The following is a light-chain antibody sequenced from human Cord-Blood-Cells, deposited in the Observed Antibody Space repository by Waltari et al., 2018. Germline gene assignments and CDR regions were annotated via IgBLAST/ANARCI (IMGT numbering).Light chain of an antibody. CDR2: EGS. CDR1: SSDAGSSNL. Sequence: QSALTQPAPVSGSPGQSITISCTGTSSDAGSSNLVSWYHQHPGKAPKLMIYEGSKPPQGVSKRFPGSDAANAALRTSPGLQGEDEADYYRCSYAGSSPFVLFVRETKLTV. CDR3: CSYAGSSPFVL. J-gene: IGLJ2*01. V-gene: IGLV2-23*03.